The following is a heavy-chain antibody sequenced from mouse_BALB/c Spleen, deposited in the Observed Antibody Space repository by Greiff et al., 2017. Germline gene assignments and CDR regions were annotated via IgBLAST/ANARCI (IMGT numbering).Heavy chain of an antibody. J-gene: IGHJ3*01. D-gene: IGHD3-2*02. CDR3: TSSQAY. CDR1: GYTFTDYQ. Sequence: HVQLQQSGAELVRPGASVTLSCKASGYTFTDYQMHWVKQTPVHGLEWIGAIDPETGGTAYNQKFKGKATLTADKSSSTAYMELRSLTSEDSAVYYCTSSQAYWGQGTLVTVSA. V-gene: IGHV1-15*01. CDR2: IDPETGGT.